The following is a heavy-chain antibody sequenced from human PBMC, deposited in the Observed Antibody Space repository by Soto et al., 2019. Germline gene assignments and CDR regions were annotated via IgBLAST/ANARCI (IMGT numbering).Heavy chain of an antibody. CDR2: IYYSGST. CDR3: ARERDSSGYYPPGNWFDP. J-gene: IGHJ5*02. D-gene: IGHD3-22*01. V-gene: IGHV4-30-4*01. Sequence: PSETLSHTWAVYGGSFSCHYWSWIRQPPGKGLEWIGYIYYSGSTYYNPSLKSRVTISVDTSKNQFSLKLSSVTAADTAVYYCARERDSSGYYPPGNWFDPWGQGTLVTVSS. CDR1: GGSFSCHY.